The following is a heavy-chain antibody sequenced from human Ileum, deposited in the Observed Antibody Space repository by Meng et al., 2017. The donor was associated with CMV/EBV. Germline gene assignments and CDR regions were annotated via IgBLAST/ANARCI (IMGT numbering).Heavy chain of an antibody. CDR3: ASGNSHAFDI. D-gene: IGHD4-23*01. J-gene: IGHJ3*02. CDR1: GFSFSSYW. Sequence: GESLKISCVASGFSFSSYWMHWVRQVPGKGLVWVSRINSDGSSTSYADSVKGRFTIYRDNAKNTLYLQMNSLRAEDTAVYYCASGNSHAFDIWGQGTMVTVSS. CDR2: INSDGSST. V-gene: IGHV3-74*01.